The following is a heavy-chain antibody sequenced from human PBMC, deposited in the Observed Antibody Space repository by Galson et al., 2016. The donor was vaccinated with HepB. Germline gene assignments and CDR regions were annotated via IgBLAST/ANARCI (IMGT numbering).Heavy chain of an antibody. CDR1: GFTFSRSG. CDR2: IWSDGSNR. D-gene: IGHD6-19*01. Sequence: SLRLSCAVSGFTFSRSGMHWVRQAPGKGLEWVAVIWSDGSNRYYADSVQGRFTISRDNSKNTLFLQMSSLRAEDTAVYFCARDPHASGWAAYYFDAWGQGTLVTVSS. J-gene: IGHJ5*02. CDR3: ARDPHASGWAAYYFDA. V-gene: IGHV3-33*01.